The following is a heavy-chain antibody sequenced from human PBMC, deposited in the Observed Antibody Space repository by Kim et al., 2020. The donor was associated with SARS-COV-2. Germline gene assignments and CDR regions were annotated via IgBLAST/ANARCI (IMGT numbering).Heavy chain of an antibody. CDR2: INAGNGNT. D-gene: IGHD6-13*01. V-gene: IGHV1-3*01. CDR3: ASAKQQLVHPHAFDI. CDR1: GYTFTSYA. J-gene: IGHJ3*02. Sequence: ASVKVSCKASGYTFTSYAMHWVRQAPGQRLEWMGWINAGNGNTKYSQKFQGRVTITRDTSASTAYMELSSLRSEDTAVYYCASAKQQLVHPHAFDIWGQGTMVTVSS.